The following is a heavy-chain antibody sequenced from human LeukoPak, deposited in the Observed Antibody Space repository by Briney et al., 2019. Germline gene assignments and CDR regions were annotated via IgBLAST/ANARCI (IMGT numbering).Heavy chain of an antibody. J-gene: IGHJ5*02. V-gene: IGHV4-59*01. D-gene: IGHD3-9*01. CDR1: GGSISSYY. CDR2: IYYSGST. CDR3: ARDELRYSRGFDP. Sequence: SETLSLTCTVSGGSISSYYWSWIRQPPGKGLEWIGYIYYSGSTNYNPSPKSRVTISVDTSKNQFSLKLSSVTAADTAVYYCARDELRYSRGFDPWGQGTLVTVSS.